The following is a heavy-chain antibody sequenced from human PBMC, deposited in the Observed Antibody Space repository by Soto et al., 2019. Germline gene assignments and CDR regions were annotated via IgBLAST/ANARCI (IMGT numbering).Heavy chain of an antibody. Sequence: QVQLVQSGAEVKKPGSSVKVSCKASGGTFSSYAISWVRQAPGQGLEWMGGIIPIFGTANYAQKFQGRVTITADESTSTAYIELSSLRSEDTAVYYCASPRYDFWSGYYTGRDYYYYGMDVWGQGTTVTVSS. CDR1: GGTFSSYA. J-gene: IGHJ6*02. D-gene: IGHD3-3*01. CDR2: IIPIFGTA. V-gene: IGHV1-69*01. CDR3: ASPRYDFWSGYYTGRDYYYYGMDV.